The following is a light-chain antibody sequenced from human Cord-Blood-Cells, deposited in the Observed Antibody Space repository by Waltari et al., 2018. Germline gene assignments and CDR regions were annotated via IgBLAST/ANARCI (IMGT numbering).Light chain of an antibody. CDR1: SSDVGGYNY. Sequence: QSALTQPASVSGSPGQSITISCTGTSSDVGGYNYVSWYQQPPGKAPKLMIYDVSNRPAGVSNRCSGSKSGNTASLTISGLQAEDEADYYCSSYTSSSTRVVFGGGTKLTVL. V-gene: IGLV2-14*01. J-gene: IGLJ2*01. CDR2: DVS. CDR3: SSYTSSSTRVV.